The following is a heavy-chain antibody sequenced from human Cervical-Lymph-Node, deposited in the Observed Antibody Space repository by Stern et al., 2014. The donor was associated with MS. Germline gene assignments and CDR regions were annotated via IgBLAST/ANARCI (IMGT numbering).Heavy chain of an antibody. CDR3: AREGSIAAGVDY. V-gene: IGHV1-3*01. D-gene: IGHD6-13*01. CDR1: GYTFTSYA. Sequence: QVQLQQSGAEVKKPGASVKVSCKASGYTFTSYAMHWVRQAPGQRLEWMGWINAGNGNTKYSQKFQGRVTITRDTSASTAYMELSSLRSEDTAVYYCAREGSIAAGVDYWGQGTLVTVSS. CDR2: INAGNGNT. J-gene: IGHJ4*02.